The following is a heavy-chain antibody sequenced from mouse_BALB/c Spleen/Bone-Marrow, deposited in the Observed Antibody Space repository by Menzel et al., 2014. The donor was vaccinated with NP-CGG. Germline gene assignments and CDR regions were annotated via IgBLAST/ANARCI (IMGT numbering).Heavy chain of an antibody. J-gene: IGHJ2*01. CDR2: LHPGSGGT. CDR1: GSTFPVYE. Sequence: QVLLQQYGAELVRPGASVKLSCKAMGSTFPVYEMHWVKQTHVHGLVWIGVLHPGSGGTAYNQKFKGKATLTADKSSTTAYMDLSSLTSEDSAVYYCTRDWGLRWGQGTTLTVSS. CDR3: TRDWGLR. V-gene: IGHV1-15*01. D-gene: IGHD3-1*01.